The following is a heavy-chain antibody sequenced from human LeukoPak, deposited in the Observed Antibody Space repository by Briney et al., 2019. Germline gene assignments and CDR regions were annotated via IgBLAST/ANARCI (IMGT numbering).Heavy chain of an antibody. Sequence: PGRSLRLSCAASGFTFSSYGMHWVRQAPGKGLEWVAFIRYDGSNKYYADSVKGRFTISRDNAKNSLYLQMNSLRAEDTAVYYCARDLTDPPYYYYYIDVWGKGTTVTISS. CDR2: IRYDGSNK. CDR3: ARDLTDPPYYYYYIDV. CDR1: GFTFSSYG. J-gene: IGHJ6*03. V-gene: IGHV3-33*08.